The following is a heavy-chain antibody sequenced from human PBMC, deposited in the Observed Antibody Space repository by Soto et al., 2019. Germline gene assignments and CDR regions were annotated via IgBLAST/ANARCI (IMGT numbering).Heavy chain of an antibody. CDR1: GLTFSSYA. D-gene: IGHD3-3*01. J-gene: IGHJ4*02. V-gene: IGHV3-23*01. CDR3: AKDAPAYYDFLS. CDR2: ISNSGRST. Sequence: GGSLRLSWAASGLTFSSYAMSWVRQAPGKGLEWISHISNSGRSTKYADSVKGRFTISRDNSKNTLYLQMNSLRAEDTAIYYCAKDAPAYYDFLSWGQGTLVTVSS.